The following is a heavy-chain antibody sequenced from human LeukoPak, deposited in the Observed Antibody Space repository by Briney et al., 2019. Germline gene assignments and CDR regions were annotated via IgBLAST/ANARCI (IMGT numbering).Heavy chain of an antibody. CDR2: INPNTGGT. D-gene: IGHD5/OR15-5a*01. CDR1: VDTFTGYY. CDR3: ARGEVSFDP. Sequence: ASVKVSCTTSVDTFTGYYMHWVRQAPGQGREWMGWINPNTGGTYYAQKFQGRVTMTWDTSIITAYMELSRLTSDDTAVYYCARGEVSFDPWGQGTLVTVSS. J-gene: IGHJ5*02. V-gene: IGHV1-2*02.